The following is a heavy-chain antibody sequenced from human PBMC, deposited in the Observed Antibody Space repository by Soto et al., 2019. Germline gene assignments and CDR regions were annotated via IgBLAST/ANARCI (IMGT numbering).Heavy chain of an antibody. Sequence: EVQWAESGGGLIQPGGSLRLSCAASGFTVSDTYMSWFRQAPGKGLECVSVIYDNGNTYYAESVSGRFTISRDHSKNTLFLKMNTLRPEDTAIYYCARSIETGDTLQIGDSWGQGTLVTVS. CDR1: GFTVSDTY. D-gene: IGHD2-21*02. J-gene: IGHJ4*02. CDR2: IYDNGNT. CDR3: ARSIETGDTLQIGDS. V-gene: IGHV3-53*01.